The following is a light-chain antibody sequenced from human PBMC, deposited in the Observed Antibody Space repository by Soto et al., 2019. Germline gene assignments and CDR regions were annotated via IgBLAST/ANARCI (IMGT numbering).Light chain of an antibody. CDR3: QVWGSNIDHVV. Sequence: SYELTQPPSVSVAPGQTAKITWGGTNIGRKSVHWYQQRPGQAPVLVVYDDRDRPSGIPERFSGSNSGNTATLIISRVEAGDEADYYCQVWGSNIDHVVIGGGTKLTVL. CDR1: NIGRKS. J-gene: IGLJ3*02. CDR2: DDR. V-gene: IGLV3-21*02.